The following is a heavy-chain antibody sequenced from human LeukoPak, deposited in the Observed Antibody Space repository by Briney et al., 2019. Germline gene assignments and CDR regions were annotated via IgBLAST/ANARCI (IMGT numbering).Heavy chain of an antibody. D-gene: IGHD6-25*01. J-gene: IGHJ4*02. CDR2: IYYSGST. V-gene: IGHV4-39*01. CDR3: VRRGQRLNPGLYYFDY. CDR1: GASISSGDYY. Sequence: SETLSLTCTVSGASISSGDYYWGWIRQSPGKGLEWIVTIYYSGSTNYNPSLKSRVTISVDTSENQFSLRLSSVTATDTAVYYCVRRGQRLNPGLYYFDYWGQGTLVTVSS.